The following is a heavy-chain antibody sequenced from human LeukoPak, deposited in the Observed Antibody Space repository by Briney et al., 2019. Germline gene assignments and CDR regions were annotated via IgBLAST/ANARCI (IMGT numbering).Heavy chain of an antibody. CDR2: INHSGST. CDR3: AREVLRSRYYYYMDV. D-gene: IGHD3-10*01. Sequence: PSETLSLTCAVYGGSFSGYCWSWIRQPPGKGLEWIGEINHSGSTNYNPSLKSRVTISVDTSKNQFSLKLSSVTAADTAVYYCAREVLRSRYYYYMDVWGKGTTVTVSS. CDR1: GGSFSGYC. V-gene: IGHV4-34*01. J-gene: IGHJ6*03.